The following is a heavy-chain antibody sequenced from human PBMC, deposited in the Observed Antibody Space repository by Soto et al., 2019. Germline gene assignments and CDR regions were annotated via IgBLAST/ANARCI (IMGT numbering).Heavy chain of an antibody. CDR1: GGTFSSYA. CDR2: IIPIFGTA. V-gene: IGHV1-69*01. CDR3: ARGDGCSGGSCYWRVNWFDP. J-gene: IGHJ5*02. D-gene: IGHD2-15*01. Sequence: QVQLVQSGAEVKKPGSSVKVSCKASGGTFSSYAISWVRQAPGQGHEWMGGIIPIFGTANYAQKFQGRVTITADESTSTAYMELSSLRSEDTAVYYCARGDGCSGGSCYWRVNWFDPWGQGTLVTVSS.